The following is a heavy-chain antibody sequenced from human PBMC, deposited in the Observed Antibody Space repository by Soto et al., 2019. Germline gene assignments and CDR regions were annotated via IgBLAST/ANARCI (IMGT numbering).Heavy chain of an antibody. CDR3: AADRAIFGVVIKQDDVDI. CDR2: IVVGSGNT. Sequence: SVKVSCKASGFTFTSSAVQWVRQARGQRLEWIGWIVVGSGNTNYAQKFQERVTITRDMSTSTAYMELSSLRSEYTAVYYCAADRAIFGVVIKQDDVDIWGQ. J-gene: IGHJ3*02. D-gene: IGHD3-3*01. V-gene: IGHV1-58*01. CDR1: GFTFTSSA.